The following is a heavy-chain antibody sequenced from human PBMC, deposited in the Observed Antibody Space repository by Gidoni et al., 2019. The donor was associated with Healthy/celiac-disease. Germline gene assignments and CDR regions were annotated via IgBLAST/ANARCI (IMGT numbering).Heavy chain of an antibody. D-gene: IGHD4-17*01. CDR2: IRSKANSYAT. CDR1: GFTFSVSS. J-gene: IGHJ6*03. CDR3: TRRYGDYGGYYYYMDV. V-gene: IGHV3-73*01. Sequence: EVQLVESGGGFVQPGGSLKLSCAASGFTFSVSSMHWVRQASGKGLEWGGRIRSKANSYATAYAESVKGRFTISRDDSKNKAYLQMNSLKTEDTAVYYCTRRYGDYGGYYYYMDVWGKGTTVTVSS.